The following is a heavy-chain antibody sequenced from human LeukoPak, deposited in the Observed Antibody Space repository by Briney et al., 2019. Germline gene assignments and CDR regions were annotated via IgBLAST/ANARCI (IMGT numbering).Heavy chain of an antibody. CDR3: ARESLSSGSYFFHDY. Sequence: GGSLRLSCGASGFTVSSNYMSWVRQAPGKGLEWVSVIYSGGSTYYADSVKGRFTISRDNSKNTLYLQMNSLRAEDTAVYYCARESLSSGSYFFHDYWGQGTLVTVSS. CDR1: GFTVSSNY. D-gene: IGHD3-10*02. J-gene: IGHJ4*02. CDR2: IYSGGST. V-gene: IGHV3-66*01.